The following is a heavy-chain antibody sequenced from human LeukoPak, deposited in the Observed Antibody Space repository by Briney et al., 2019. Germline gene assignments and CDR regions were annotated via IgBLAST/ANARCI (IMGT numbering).Heavy chain of an antibody. CDR3: ARHVYVRRQLQAYHFDY. CDR1: GSSISSGHY. V-gene: IGHV4-38-2*01. Sequence: AETLSLTCAVSGSSISSGHYWGWIRQSPGKGLEWIASMYKSGSTYFKASLKSRVAISLDTPKNQFSLTLSSVTAADTAVYYCARHVYVRRQLQAYHFDYWGQGILVTVSS. D-gene: IGHD2-2*01. J-gene: IGHJ4*02. CDR2: MYKSGST.